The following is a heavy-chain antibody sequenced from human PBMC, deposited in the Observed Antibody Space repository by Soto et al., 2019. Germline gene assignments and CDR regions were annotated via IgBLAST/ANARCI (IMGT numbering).Heavy chain of an antibody. D-gene: IGHD3-10*01. CDR2: IIPIFGTT. V-gene: IGHV1-69*01. J-gene: IGHJ4*02. CDR1: GGTLSGSA. CDR3: ARDEGTYYFNY. Sequence: QVPLVQSGAEVKKPGSSMKVSCKASGGTLSGSAISWVRQAPGQGLEWMGGIIPIFGTTNYAQKFQGRVTITADESTSTAYMELSSLRSEDTALYYCARDEGTYYFNYWGQGTLVTVSS.